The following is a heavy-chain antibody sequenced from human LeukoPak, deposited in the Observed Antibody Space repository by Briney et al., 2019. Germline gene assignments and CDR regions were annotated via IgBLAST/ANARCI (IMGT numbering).Heavy chain of an antibody. V-gene: IGHV3-21*01. Sequence: GGSLRLSCAASGFTFSSYRMNWVRQAPGKGLEWVSSISSSSSYIYYADSVKGRFTISRDNAKNSMYLQMNSLRAEDTAVYYCAREQDLRGYSYGDFDYWGQGTLVTVSS. CDR1: GFTFSSYR. CDR3: AREQDLRGYSYGDFDY. D-gene: IGHD5-18*01. J-gene: IGHJ4*02. CDR2: ISSSSSYI.